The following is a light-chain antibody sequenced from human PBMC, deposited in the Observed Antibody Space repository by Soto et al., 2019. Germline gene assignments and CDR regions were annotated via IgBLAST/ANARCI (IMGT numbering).Light chain of an antibody. Sequence: QSVLTQPPSASGTPGQRVTISCSGGSSNIGGNSVNWYQQLPGTAPKLLIYGTNQRPSGVPDRFSGSKSGTSASLAISGLQSADEADYYCAAWDDNLNGPVFGGGTKLTVL. CDR3: AAWDDNLNGPV. J-gene: IGLJ3*02. V-gene: IGLV1-44*01. CDR2: GTN. CDR1: SSNIGGNS.